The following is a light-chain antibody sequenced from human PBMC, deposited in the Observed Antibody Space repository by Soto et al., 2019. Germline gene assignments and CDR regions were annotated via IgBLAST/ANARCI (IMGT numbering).Light chain of an antibody. CDR2: DTS. V-gene: IGLV1-44*01. CDR1: DTNIGSNA. Sequence: QSVVTQPPSATGTPGQRITISCSGSDTNIGSNAVNWYQHLPGTAPKLLIYDTSHGPSGVPGRFSGSKSGTSASLAISGLQSEDEADYYCAAWDDTLNGYVFGTGTKLTVL. J-gene: IGLJ1*01. CDR3: AAWDDTLNGYV.